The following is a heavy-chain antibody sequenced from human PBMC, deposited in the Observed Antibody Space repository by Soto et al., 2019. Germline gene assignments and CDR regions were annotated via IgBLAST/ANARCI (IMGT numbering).Heavy chain of an antibody. CDR1: GVTVSSNY. Sequence: EVQLVESGGGLVQPGGSLRLSCAASGVTVSSNYISWDRQAPAKRLEWVSVIYSGGSTYYADSVKGRFTISRDNSKNTLYLQMNSLRAEDTAVYYCARHGYNYGGGYFDYWSQGTLVTVSS. CDR3: ARHGYNYGGGYFDY. D-gene: IGHD5-18*01. J-gene: IGHJ4*02. V-gene: IGHV3-66*04. CDR2: IYSGGST.